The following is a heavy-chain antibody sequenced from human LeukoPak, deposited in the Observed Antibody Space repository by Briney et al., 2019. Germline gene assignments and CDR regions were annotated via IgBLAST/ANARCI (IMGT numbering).Heavy chain of an antibody. CDR3: ARTRYYYNSRSYGAPYYFDY. CDR2: IYYSGST. CDR1: GGSISNYY. V-gene: IGHV4-39*01. Sequence: SETLFLTCTVSGGSISNYYWGWIRQPPGEGLEWIGSIYYSGSTYYNPSLKSRVTISVDTSKNQFSLKLSSVTAADTAVYYCARTRYYYNSRSYGAPYYFDYWGQGTLVTVSS. D-gene: IGHD3-10*01. J-gene: IGHJ4*02.